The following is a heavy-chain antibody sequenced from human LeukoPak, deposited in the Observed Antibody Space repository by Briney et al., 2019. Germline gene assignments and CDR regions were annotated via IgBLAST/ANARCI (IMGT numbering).Heavy chain of an antibody. J-gene: IGHJ6*02. CDR3: ARDQYYDFWSGYLPYYYYGMDV. V-gene: IGHV1-18*01. CDR1: GYTYTSYG. CDR2: ISAYNGNT. D-gene: IGHD3-3*01. Sequence: APVKVSCKASGYTYTSYGISWVRQAPGQGLEWMGWISAYNGNTNYAQKLQGRVTMTTDTSTSTAYMELRSLRSDDTAVYYCARDQYYDFWSGYLPYYYYGMDVWGQGTTVTVSS.